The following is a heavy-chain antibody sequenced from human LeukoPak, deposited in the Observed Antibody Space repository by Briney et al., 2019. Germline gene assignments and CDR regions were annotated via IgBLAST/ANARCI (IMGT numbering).Heavy chain of an antibody. V-gene: IGHV1-69*06. CDR1: GGTFISYA. J-gene: IGHJ4*02. CDR3: ARQQVWGSGPYYFDY. Sequence: SVKVSCKASGGTFISYAISWVRQAPGQGLEWMGGIIPIFGTANYAQKFQGRVTITADKSTSTAYMELSSLRSEDTAVYYCARQQVWGSGPYYFDYWGQGTLVTVSS. CDR2: IIPIFGTA. D-gene: IGHD6-19*01.